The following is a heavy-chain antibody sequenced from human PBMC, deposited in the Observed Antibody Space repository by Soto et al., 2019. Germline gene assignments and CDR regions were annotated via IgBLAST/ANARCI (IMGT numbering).Heavy chain of an antibody. CDR2: INSGTGST. J-gene: IGHJ4*02. CDR1: GYPFTHFS. V-gene: IGHV1-3*04. CDR3: ARDKAIMTGYSPFDS. Sequence: QVHIVQSGAEVKKPGASVKVSCKTSGYPFTHFSIHWVRQAPGQRPEWMAWINSGTGSTRYSQNFQGRVTVTRDTSANTVNMEMSSLRYEDTAVYYCARDKAIMTGYSPFDSWGKGTLVTVSS. D-gene: IGHD3-9*01.